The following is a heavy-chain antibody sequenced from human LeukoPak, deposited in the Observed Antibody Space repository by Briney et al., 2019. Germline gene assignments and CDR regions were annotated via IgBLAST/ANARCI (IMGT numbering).Heavy chain of an antibody. CDR2: ISAYNDNT. Sequence: ASVKVSCKASGYTFTSYGISWVRQAPGQGLEWMGWISAYNDNTNYAQKLQGRVTMTTDTSTSTAYMELRSLRSDDTAVYYCARVHYDILTGYSYFDYWGQGTLVTVTS. V-gene: IGHV1-18*01. CDR3: ARVHYDILTGYSYFDY. CDR1: GYTFTSYG. D-gene: IGHD3-9*01. J-gene: IGHJ4*02.